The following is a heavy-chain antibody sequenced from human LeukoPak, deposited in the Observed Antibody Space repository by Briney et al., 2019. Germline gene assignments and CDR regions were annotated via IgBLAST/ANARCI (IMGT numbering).Heavy chain of an antibody. Sequence: GGSLRLSCAASGFTFSGYSMNWVRQAPGKGLEWVSYISSSSTTTYYADSVKGRFTISRDNAKNSLYLQMDSPRDEDTAVYYCAREGTVTHAWSGYGFDIWGQGTMVTVSS. CDR2: ISSSSTTT. V-gene: IGHV3-48*02. CDR3: AREGTVTHAWSGYGFDI. J-gene: IGHJ3*02. CDR1: GFTFSGYS. D-gene: IGHD4-17*01.